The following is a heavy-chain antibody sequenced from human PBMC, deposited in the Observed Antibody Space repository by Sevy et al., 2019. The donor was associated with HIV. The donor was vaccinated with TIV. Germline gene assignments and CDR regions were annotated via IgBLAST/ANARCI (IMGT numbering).Heavy chain of an antibody. V-gene: IGHV3-33*01. J-gene: IGHJ4*02. CDR2: IGYDGNNK. CDR1: GFTPSTYG. Sequence: GGSLRLSCAGSGFTPSTYGMHWVRQAPGKGLEWVAVIGYDGNNKYYADSVKGRFTISRDNSKNTLFLQMDSLRAEDTADYYCARDPRMYGDYLLAYLDYWGQGALVTVSS. D-gene: IGHD2-8*01. CDR3: ARDPRMYGDYLLAYLDY.